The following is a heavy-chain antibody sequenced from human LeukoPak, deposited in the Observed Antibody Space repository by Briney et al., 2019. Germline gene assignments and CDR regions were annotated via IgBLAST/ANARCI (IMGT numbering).Heavy chain of an antibody. CDR3: ARNRDGYNSFDY. CDR1: GGSINNGGYY. CDR2: IYYSGSS. J-gene: IGHJ4*02. D-gene: IGHD5-24*01. V-gene: IGHV4-31*03. Sequence: SETLSLTCTVSGGSINNGGYYWSWIRQHPGKGLEWTGYIYYSGSSYYNPSLRSRVTISVDTSKNHFSLKLSSVTAADTAVYYCARNRDGYNSFDYWGQGTLLTVSS.